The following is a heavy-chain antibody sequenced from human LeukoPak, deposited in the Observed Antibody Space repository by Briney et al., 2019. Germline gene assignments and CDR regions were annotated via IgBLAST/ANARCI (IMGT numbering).Heavy chain of an antibody. CDR2: IIPIFGTA. Sequence: SVKVSCKASGGTFSSYAISWVRQAPGQGLEWMGGIIPIFGTANYAQKFQGRVTITTDESTGTAYMELSSLRSEDTAVYYCARGPLVPAAIDYYYMDVWGKGTTVTVSS. D-gene: IGHD2-2*01. CDR3: ARGPLVPAAIDYYYMDV. J-gene: IGHJ6*03. CDR1: GGTFSSYA. V-gene: IGHV1-69*05.